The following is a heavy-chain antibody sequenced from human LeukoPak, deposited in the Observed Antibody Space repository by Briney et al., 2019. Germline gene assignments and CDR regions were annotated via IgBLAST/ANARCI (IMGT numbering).Heavy chain of an antibody. CDR2: ISSWNYFI. CDR1: GFTFNTYS. CDR3: VRDGGVDRLGVAVTDGFDP. D-gene: IGHD6-19*01. Sequence: GGSLRLSWAASGFTFNTYSMNWVRQAPGKGLEWVSSISSWNYFIYYADSVKGRFTISRDNAKNEVYLQMNSLRAEDTAVYYCVRDGGVDRLGVAVTDGFDPWGQGTLVSVSS. J-gene: IGHJ5*02. V-gene: IGHV3-21*01.